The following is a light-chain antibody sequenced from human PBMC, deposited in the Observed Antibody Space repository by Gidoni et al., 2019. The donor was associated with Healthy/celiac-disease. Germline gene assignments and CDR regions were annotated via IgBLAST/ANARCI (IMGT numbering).Light chain of an antibody. J-gene: IGKJ4*01. CDR3: QQYYSTPLT. Sequence: DIVMTQSPDSLAVALGERATINCKSSQRVLYSSNNKNYLAWYQQKPGQPPKLLIYWASTRESRVPDRFSGSGSGTDFTLTISSLQAEDVAVYYCQQYYSTPLTFGGGTKVEIK. V-gene: IGKV4-1*01. CDR1: QRVLYSSNNKNY. CDR2: WAS.